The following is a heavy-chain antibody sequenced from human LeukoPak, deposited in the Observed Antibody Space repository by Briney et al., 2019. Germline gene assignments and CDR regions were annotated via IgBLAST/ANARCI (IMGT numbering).Heavy chain of an antibody. Sequence: GGSLRLSCAASGFTVSSNYMSWVRQAPGKRLEWVSVIYSGGSTYYADSVKGRFTISRDNSKNTLYLQMNSLRAEDTAVYYCARDVAVDTAMPFDYWGQGTLVTVSS. V-gene: IGHV3-66*01. CDR3: ARDVAVDTAMPFDY. D-gene: IGHD5-18*01. CDR1: GFTVSSNY. J-gene: IGHJ4*02. CDR2: IYSGGST.